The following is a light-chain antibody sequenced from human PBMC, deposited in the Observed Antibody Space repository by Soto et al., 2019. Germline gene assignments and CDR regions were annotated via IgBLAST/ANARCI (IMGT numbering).Light chain of an antibody. V-gene: IGLV2-11*01. Sequence: QSALTQPRSVSGSPGQSVTISCTGTSRDVGGYNYVSWYRQHPGKAPKLMIYDVSKRPSGVPDRFSGSKSGNTASLTISGLQAEDEADYYCCSYAGSYTWVFGGGTKVTVL. CDR1: SRDVGGYNY. CDR2: DVS. J-gene: IGLJ3*02. CDR3: CSYAGSYTWV.